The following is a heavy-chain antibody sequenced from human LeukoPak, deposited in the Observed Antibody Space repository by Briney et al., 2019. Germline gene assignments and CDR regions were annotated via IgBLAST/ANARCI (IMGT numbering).Heavy chain of an antibody. D-gene: IGHD6-13*01. Sequence: ASVKVSCKASGYTFTSYAMHWVRQAPGQRLEWMGWINAGNGNTKYSQKFQGRVTITRDTSASTAYMELSSLRSEDTAVYYCARDLEYSSSWYSDFDYWGQGTLVTVSS. J-gene: IGHJ4*02. CDR3: ARDLEYSSSWYSDFDY. CDR2: INAGNGNT. CDR1: GYTFTSYA. V-gene: IGHV1-3*01.